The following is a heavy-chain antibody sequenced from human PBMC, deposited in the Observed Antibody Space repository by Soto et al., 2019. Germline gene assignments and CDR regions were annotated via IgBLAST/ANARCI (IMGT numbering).Heavy chain of an antibody. CDR3: AHMISSSCLFDY. D-gene: IGHD6-13*01. Sequence: GSGPTLVNPTETLTLTCTVSGFSLSNARMGVSWIRQPPGKALEWLAHIYWDDDKRYSPSLKSRLTITKDTSENQVVLTMTNMDPVDTATYYCAHMISSSCLFDYWGQGTLVTVSS. CDR2: IYWDDDK. J-gene: IGHJ4*02. CDR1: GFSLSNARMG. V-gene: IGHV2-5*02.